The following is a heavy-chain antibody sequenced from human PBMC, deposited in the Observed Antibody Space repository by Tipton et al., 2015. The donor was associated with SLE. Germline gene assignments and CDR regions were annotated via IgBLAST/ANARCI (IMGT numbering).Heavy chain of an antibody. J-gene: IGHJ3*02. V-gene: IGHV1-69*09. CDR2: IIPILGIA. CDR1: GGTFSSYT. CDR3: ARELPNCSGGSCFDAFDI. D-gene: IGHD2-15*01. Sequence: QVQLVQSGAEVKKPGSSVKVSCKASGGTFSSYTISWVRQAPGQGLEWMGRIIPILGIANYAQKFQGRVTITADKSTSTAYMELSSLRSEDTAVYYCARELPNCSGGSCFDAFDIWGQGTMVTVSS.